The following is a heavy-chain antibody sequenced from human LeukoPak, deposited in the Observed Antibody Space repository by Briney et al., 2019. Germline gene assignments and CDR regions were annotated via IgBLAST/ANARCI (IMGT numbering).Heavy chain of an antibody. CDR1: GGSMRNYY. Sequence: SETLSFTCAVSGGSMRNYYWSWIRQPPGKGLEWIGYTYDSGSSSYNPPLRSRVSISIDTSKNQFSLNLSSVTAADTAVYYCARGWASSWYYFDFWGQGTLVTVSS. CDR2: TYDSGSS. J-gene: IGHJ4*02. D-gene: IGHD2-2*01. CDR3: ARGWASSWYYFDF. V-gene: IGHV4-59*01.